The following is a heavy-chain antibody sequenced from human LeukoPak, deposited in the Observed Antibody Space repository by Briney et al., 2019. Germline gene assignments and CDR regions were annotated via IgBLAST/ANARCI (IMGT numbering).Heavy chain of an antibody. V-gene: IGHV1-2*02. Sequence: ASVKVSCKASGYTFTGYYMHWVRHAPGQGLEWMGWINPNSRGTNYAQKFQGRVTMTRDTSISTAYMELSRLRSDDTAVYYCARVKAMAAHFDYWRQGTLVTVSS. CDR3: ARVKAMAAHFDY. J-gene: IGHJ4*02. CDR1: GYTFTGYY. D-gene: IGHD6-19*01. CDR2: INPNSRGT.